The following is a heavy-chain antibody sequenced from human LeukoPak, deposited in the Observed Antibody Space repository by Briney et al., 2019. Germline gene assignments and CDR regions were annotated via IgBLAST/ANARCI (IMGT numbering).Heavy chain of an antibody. CDR2: IIPIFGTA. V-gene: IGHV1-69*05. J-gene: IGHJ4*02. Sequence: ASVKVSCKASGGTFSSYAISWVRQAPGQGLEWMGGIIPIFGTANYAQKFQGRVTITRDESTSTAYLELSSLRSEVTAVYYCAREPAKTYYYDSSGYYYGYWGQGTLVTVSA. D-gene: IGHD3-22*01. CDR1: GGTFSSYA. CDR3: AREPAKTYYYDSSGYYYGY.